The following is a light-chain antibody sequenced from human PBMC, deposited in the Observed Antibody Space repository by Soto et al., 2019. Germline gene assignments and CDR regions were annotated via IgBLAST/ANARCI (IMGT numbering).Light chain of an antibody. CDR3: QQRSTTWT. V-gene: IGKV3-11*01. CDR2: DGS. Sequence: EIVLTQSPATLSLSPGERATLSCSASQSVSSYLAWYQQKPGQAPRILIYDGSNRATGIPARFSDSGSGTDFTRTISSIEPEDFAVYYCQQRSTTWTFGQGTKGEIK. J-gene: IGKJ1*01. CDR1: QSVSSY.